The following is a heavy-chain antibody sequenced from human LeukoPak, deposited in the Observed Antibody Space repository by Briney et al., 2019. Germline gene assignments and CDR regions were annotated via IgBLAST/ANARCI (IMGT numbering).Heavy chain of an antibody. CDR3: ARGPMVRTNLFDY. J-gene: IGHJ4*02. CDR2: INSDGSRT. Sequence: GGSLRLSCAASGFTFSSYWMHWVRQAPGKGLVWVSRINSDGSRTSYADSVKGRFTISRDNAKNTLYLQMNSLRAEDTAVYYCARGPMVRTNLFDYWGQGTLVTVSS. D-gene: IGHD3-10*01. V-gene: IGHV3-74*01. CDR1: GFTFSSYW.